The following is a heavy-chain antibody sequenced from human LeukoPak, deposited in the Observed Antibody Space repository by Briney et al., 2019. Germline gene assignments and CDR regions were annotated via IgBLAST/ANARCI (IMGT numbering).Heavy chain of an antibody. V-gene: IGHV3-30*02. CDR1: GFTFSSYG. CDR3: AKDTKRRFFYVVPAAANIDY. Sequence: PGGSLRLSCAASGFTFSSYGMHWVRQAPGKGLEWVAFIRYDGSNKYYAGSVKGRFTISRDNSKNTLYLQMNSLRAEDTAVYYCAKDTKRRFFYVVPAAANIDYWGQGTLVTVSS. D-gene: IGHD2-2*01. CDR2: IRYDGSNK. J-gene: IGHJ4*02.